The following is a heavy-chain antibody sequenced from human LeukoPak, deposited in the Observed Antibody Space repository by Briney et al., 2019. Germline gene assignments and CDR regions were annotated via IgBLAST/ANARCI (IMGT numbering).Heavy chain of an antibody. CDR2: INHSGST. J-gene: IGHJ4*02. V-gene: IGHV4-34*01. CDR3: ARGWGSSSRLSYFDY. CDR1: GGSFSGYY. D-gene: IGHD6-6*01. Sequence: PSETLSLTCAVYGGSFSGYYWSWIRQPPGKGLEWIGEINHSGSTNYNPSLKSRVTISVDTSKNQFSLKLSSVTAADTAVYYCARGWGSSSRLSYFDYWGQGTQVTVSS.